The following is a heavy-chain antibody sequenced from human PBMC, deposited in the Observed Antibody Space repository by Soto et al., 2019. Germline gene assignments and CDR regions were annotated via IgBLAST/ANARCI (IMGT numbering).Heavy chain of an antibody. Sequence: ASVKVSCKASGGTFSSYAISWVRQAPGQGLEWMGGIIPIFGTANYAQKFQGRVTITADESTSTAYMELSSLRSEDAAVYYCARGNHRWLQLWYFDLWGRGTLVTVSS. CDR2: IIPIFGTA. CDR1: GGTFSSYA. D-gene: IGHD5-12*01. V-gene: IGHV1-69*13. J-gene: IGHJ2*01. CDR3: ARGNHRWLQLWYFDL.